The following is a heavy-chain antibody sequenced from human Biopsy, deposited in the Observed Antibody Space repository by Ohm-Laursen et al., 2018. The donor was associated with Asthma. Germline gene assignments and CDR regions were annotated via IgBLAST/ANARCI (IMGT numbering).Heavy chain of an antibody. CDR3: ARITNDRIAAAGRYYYYGMDV. CDR1: GGSFSGYY. D-gene: IGHD6-13*01. J-gene: IGHJ6*02. Sequence: GTLSLTCAVYGGSFSGYYWSWIRQPPGKGLEWIEEINHSGSTNYNPSLKSRVTISVDTSKNQFSLKLSSVTAADTAVYYCARITNDRIAAAGRYYYYGMDVWGQGTTVTVSS. V-gene: IGHV4-34*01. CDR2: INHSGST.